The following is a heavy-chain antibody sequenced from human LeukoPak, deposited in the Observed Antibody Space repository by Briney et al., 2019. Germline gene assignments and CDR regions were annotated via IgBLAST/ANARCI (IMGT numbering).Heavy chain of an antibody. J-gene: IGHJ4*02. CDR2: INHTGST. V-gene: IGHV4-34*01. Sequence: SETLSLTCAVYGGSFSGYFWTWIRQTPGKGLGCIVEINHTGSTNYNPSLASRVSLSVDPSTNQFSLNLTSVTAADTAVYFCARVFLVYRRDANNGPADFWGQGTRVTVSS. CDR3: ARVFLVYRRDANNGPADF. D-gene: IGHD5-24*01. CDR1: GGSFSGYF.